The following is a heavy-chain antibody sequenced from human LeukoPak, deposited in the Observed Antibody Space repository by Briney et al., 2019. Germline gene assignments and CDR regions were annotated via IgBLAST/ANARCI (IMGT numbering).Heavy chain of an antibody. Sequence: GGSLRLPCAASGFTFSSYAMSWVRQAPGKGLEWVSAISGSGGSTYYADSVKGRFTISRDNSKNTLYLQMNSLRAEDTAVYYCAKFVGDYYYYGMDVWGQGTTVTVSS. D-gene: IGHD3-3*01. J-gene: IGHJ6*02. CDR1: GFTFSSYA. V-gene: IGHV3-23*01. CDR3: AKFVGDYYYYGMDV. CDR2: ISGSGGST.